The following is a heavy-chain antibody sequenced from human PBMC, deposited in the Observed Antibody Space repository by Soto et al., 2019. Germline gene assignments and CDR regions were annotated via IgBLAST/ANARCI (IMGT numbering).Heavy chain of an antibody. Sequence: SETLSLTCTVSGGSISSYYWSWIRQPPGKGLEWIGYIYYSGSTNYNPSLKSRVTISVDTSKNQFSLKLSSVTAADTAVYYCARGSYYFCSGYPNFDYWGQGTMGTVSS. J-gene: IGHJ4*02. CDR1: GGSISSYY. V-gene: IGHV4-59*01. CDR2: IYYSGST. CDR3: ARGSYYFCSGYPNFDY. D-gene: IGHD3-3*01.